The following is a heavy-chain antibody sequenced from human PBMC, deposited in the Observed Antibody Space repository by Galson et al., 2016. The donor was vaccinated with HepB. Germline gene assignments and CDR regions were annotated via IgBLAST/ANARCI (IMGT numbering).Heavy chain of an antibody. CDR3: AILKFGLRSSSSTERDYYGMDV. CDR1: GYTLTELS. D-gene: IGHD2-2*01. V-gene: IGHV1-24*01. Sequence: VKVSCKVSGYTLTELSMHWVRQAPGKGLEWMGDFDPEDGETIFTQKFQGRVTMTEDTATDTAYMELSSLRSEDTAVYYCAILKFGLRSSSSTERDYYGMDVWGKGTTVTVSS. J-gene: IGHJ6*04. CDR2: FDPEDGET.